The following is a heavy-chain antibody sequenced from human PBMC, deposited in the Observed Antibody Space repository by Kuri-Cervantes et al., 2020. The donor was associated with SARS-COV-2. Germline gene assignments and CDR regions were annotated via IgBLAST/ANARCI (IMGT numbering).Heavy chain of an antibody. CDR2: IIPIFGIA. CDR1: GGTFSSYA. Sequence: SVKVSCKGSGGTFSSYAISWVRQAPGQGLEWMGGIIPIFGIANYAQKFQGRVTMTTDTSTSTAYMELRSLRSDDTAVYYCARDSLVVILHSPPRPSYYFDYWGQGTLVTVSS. D-gene: IGHD3-22*01. V-gene: IGHV1-69*10. J-gene: IGHJ4*02. CDR3: ARDSLVVILHSPPRPSYYFDY.